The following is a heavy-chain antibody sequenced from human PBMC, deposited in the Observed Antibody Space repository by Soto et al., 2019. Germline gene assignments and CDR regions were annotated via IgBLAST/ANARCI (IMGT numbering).Heavy chain of an antibody. Sequence: QVQLQQWGAGLLKPSETLSLTCAVYGGSFSGYYWSWIRQPPGKGLEWIGDINHSGSTNYNPSLKSRVNRSVDTSKNQFSLKLSSVIVADTAVYYWARGLITVTYDTTLEDYWGQGSLVTVFS. J-gene: IGHJ4*02. CDR3: ARGLITVTYDTTLEDY. CDR2: INHSGST. CDR1: GGSFSGYY. V-gene: IGHV4-34*01. D-gene: IGHD4-17*01.